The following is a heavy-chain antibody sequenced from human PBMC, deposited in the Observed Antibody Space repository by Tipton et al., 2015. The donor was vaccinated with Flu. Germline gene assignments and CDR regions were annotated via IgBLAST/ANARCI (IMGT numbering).Heavy chain of an antibody. Sequence: LRLSCTVSGGFVISYYWNWIRQPLGKGLEWIGYIYNNQYTKYNPSLKSRVTISVDTSKNQFSLKVISVTAADTAVYYCARRDFSNYVSEPKNWFDPWGQGTLVTVSS. CDR3: ARRDFSNYVSEPKNWFDP. J-gene: IGHJ5*02. V-gene: IGHV4-4*09. D-gene: IGHD4-11*01. CDR2: IYNNQYT. CDR1: GGFVISYY.